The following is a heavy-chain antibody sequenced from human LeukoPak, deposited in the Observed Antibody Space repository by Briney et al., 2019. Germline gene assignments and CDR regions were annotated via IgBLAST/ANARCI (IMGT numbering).Heavy chain of an antibody. D-gene: IGHD5-12*01. CDR2: VAYSGAT. CDR1: SGSTNDY. J-gene: IGHJ5*02. CDR3: ARTVSGYYFDA. Sequence: PSETLSLTCTVSSGSTNDYWSWIRQPPGKRLEWIGYVAYSGATNYNLSFKSRVTISLDTSKTQFSLKLSSVTAADTAFYYCARTVSGYYFDAWGPGTLVTVPS. V-gene: IGHV4-59*01.